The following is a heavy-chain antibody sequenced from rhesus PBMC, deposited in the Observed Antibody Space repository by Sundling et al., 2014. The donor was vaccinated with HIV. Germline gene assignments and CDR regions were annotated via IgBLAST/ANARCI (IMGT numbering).Heavy chain of an antibody. J-gene: IGHJ4*01. V-gene: IGHV4S10*01. Sequence: QVQLQESGPGVVKPSETLSLTCAVSGGSISASYRWTWIRQPPGKGLEWIGFIFGGNRMTYYNPSLQSRVTISKDTSKNHFSLRLNSVTAADTAVYYCARDPSFNIWTGYLGPSWGQGVLVTVSS. CDR1: GGSISASYR. D-gene: IGHD3-3*01. CDR3: ARDPSFNIWTGYLGPS. CDR2: IFGGNRMT.